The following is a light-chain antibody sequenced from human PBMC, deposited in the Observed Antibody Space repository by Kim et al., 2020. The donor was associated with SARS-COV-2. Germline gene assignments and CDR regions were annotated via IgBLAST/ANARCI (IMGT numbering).Light chain of an antibody. CDR2: TAS. V-gene: IGKV1D-8*01. Sequence: VIWMTQSPSLLSASTGDRVTISCRVSQGISTSLALYQQKPGKAPELLIYTASTLQSGVPSRFSGSGSGTDFTLSISRLQSEDFATYYCQQYSSFPYTFGQGTKLEIK. CDR3: QQYSSFPYT. J-gene: IGKJ2*01. CDR1: QGISTS.